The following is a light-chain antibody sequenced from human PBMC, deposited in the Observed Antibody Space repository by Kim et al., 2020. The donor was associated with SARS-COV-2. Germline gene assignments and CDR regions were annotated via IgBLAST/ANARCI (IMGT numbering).Light chain of an antibody. CDR3: QQYNSYPLT. CDR1: QDISNY. V-gene: IGKV1-16*02. CDR2: AAS. Sequence: ASVGDRVTITCRASQDISNYLVWFQQKPGQAPKSLIYAASSLQSGVPSQFSGSGSGTDFTLTISSLQPDDFATYYCQQYNSYPLTFGGGTKVDIK. J-gene: IGKJ4*01.